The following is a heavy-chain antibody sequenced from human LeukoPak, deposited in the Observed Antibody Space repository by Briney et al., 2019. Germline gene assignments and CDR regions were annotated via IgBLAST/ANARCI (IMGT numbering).Heavy chain of an antibody. CDR1: GFTFSSYS. Sequence: TGGSLRLSCAASGFTFSSYSMNWVRQAPGKGLEWVSSISSSSSYIYYADSVKGRFTISRDNAKNSLYLQMNSLRAEDTAVYYCARDIGIEYPEGGYYNYYGMDVWGQGTTVTVSS. J-gene: IGHJ6*02. V-gene: IGHV3-21*01. CDR3: ARDIGIEYPEGGYYNYYGMDV. D-gene: IGHD2-2*01. CDR2: ISSSSSYI.